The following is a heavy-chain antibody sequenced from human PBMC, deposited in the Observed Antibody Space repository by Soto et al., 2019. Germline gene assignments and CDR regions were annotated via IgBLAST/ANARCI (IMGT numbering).Heavy chain of an antibody. D-gene: IGHD6-19*01. CDR3: ARYFRGSGRYFFDY. CDR2: INQDGGGT. Sequence: VGSLRLCCVASGFTFISSFMGWVRQAPGKGLEWVANINQDGGGTYYVDSVEGRFTISRDNAKDSLYLQMNSLRGEDTAVYYCARYFRGSGRYFFDYWGQGTLVTVSS. V-gene: IGHV3-7*03. CDR1: GFTFISSF. J-gene: IGHJ4*02.